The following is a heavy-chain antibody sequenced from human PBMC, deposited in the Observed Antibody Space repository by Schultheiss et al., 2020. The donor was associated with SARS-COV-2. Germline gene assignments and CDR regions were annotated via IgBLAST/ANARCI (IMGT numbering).Heavy chain of an antibody. CDR1: GGSISSYY. CDR2: IYYSGST. D-gene: IGHD2-2*02. V-gene: IGHV4-59*01. CDR3: ARDRYCSSTSCYTRGYNWFDP. Sequence: SQTLSLTCTVSGGSISSYYWSWIRQPPGKGLEWIGYIYYSGSTNYNPSLKSRVTISVDTSKNQFSLKLSSVTAADTAVYYCARDRYCSSTSCYTRGYNWFDPWGQGTLVTVSS. J-gene: IGHJ5*02.